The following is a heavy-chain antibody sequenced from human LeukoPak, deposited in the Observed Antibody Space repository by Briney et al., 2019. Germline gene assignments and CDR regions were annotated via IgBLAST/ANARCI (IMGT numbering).Heavy chain of an antibody. CDR2: MYPSGST. V-gene: IGHV4-4*07. CDR3: ARDRGGYNWYFDL. J-gene: IGHJ2*01. CDR1: GGSISSNY. D-gene: IGHD5-12*01. Sequence: SETLSLTCTVSGGSISSNYWNWIRQPAGKGLEWIGRMYPSGSTNYNPSLNSRVTMSVDTSKNQFSLKLSSVTAADSAVYYCARDRGGYNWYFDLWGRGTLVTVSS.